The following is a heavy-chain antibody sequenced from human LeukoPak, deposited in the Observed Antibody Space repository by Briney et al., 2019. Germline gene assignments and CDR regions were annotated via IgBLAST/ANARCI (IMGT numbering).Heavy chain of an antibody. D-gene: IGHD3-10*01. V-gene: IGHV1-69*05. J-gene: IGHJ6*03. CDR3: ARDGGLWFGGDYYYYMDV. Sequence: SVKVTCKASGGTFSSYAISWVRQAPGQGLEWMGRIIPIFGTANYAQKFQGRVTITTDESTSTAYMELSSLRSEDTAVYYCARDGGLWFGGDYYYYMDVWGKGTTVTVSS. CDR1: GGTFSSYA. CDR2: IIPIFGTA.